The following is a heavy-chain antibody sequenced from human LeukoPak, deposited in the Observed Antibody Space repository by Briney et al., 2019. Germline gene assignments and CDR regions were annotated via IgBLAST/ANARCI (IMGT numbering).Heavy chain of an antibody. J-gene: IGHJ4*02. CDR1: GYTFTSYA. Sequence: ASVKVSCKASGYTFTSYAMHWVRQAPGQRLEWMGWINAGNGNTKYSQKFQGRVTITRDTSASTAYMELSSLRSEDTAVYYCARGHYDSRGYYHFDYWGQGTLVTVSS. CDR2: INAGNGNT. CDR3: ARGHYDSRGYYHFDY. D-gene: IGHD3-22*01. V-gene: IGHV1-3*01.